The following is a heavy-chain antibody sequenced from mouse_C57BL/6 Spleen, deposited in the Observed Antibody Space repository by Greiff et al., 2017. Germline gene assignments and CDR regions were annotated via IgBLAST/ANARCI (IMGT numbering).Heavy chain of an antibody. CDR1: GYAFSSYW. J-gene: IGHJ1*03. CDR3: ARERWSHWYFDV. D-gene: IGHD2-3*01. V-gene: IGHV1-80*01. Sequence: QVQLQQSGAELVKPGASVKISCKASGYAFSSYWMNWVKQRPGKGLEWIGQLYPGDGDTNYNGKFKGKATLTADKSSSTAYMQLSSLTSEDSAVYFCARERWSHWYFDVWGTGTTVTVSS. CDR2: LYPGDGDT.